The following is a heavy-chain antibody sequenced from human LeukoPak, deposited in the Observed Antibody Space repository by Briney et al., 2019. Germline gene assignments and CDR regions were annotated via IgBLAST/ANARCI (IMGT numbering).Heavy chain of an antibody. CDR1: GGSISSYY. D-gene: IGHD1-26*01. J-gene: IGHJ4*02. V-gene: IGHV4-59*08. Sequence: PSETPSLTCTVSGGSISSYYWSWIRQPPGKGLEWIGYIYYSGSTNYNPSLKSRVTISVDTSKNQFSLKLSSVTAADTAVYYCARLIVGATRFDYWGQGTLVTVSS. CDR3: ARLIVGATRFDY. CDR2: IYYSGST.